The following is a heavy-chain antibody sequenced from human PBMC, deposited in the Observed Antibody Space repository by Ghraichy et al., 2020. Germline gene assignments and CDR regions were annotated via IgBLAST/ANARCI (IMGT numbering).Heavy chain of an antibody. CDR3: ARDPTYYDFWSGYPPRPHYYYYGMDV. Sequence: VSCKASGYTFTSYGISWVRQAPGQGLEWMGWISAYNGNTNYAQKLQGRVTMTTDTSTSTAYMELRSLRSDDTAVYYCARDPTYYDFWSGYPPRPHYYYYGMDVWGQGTTVTVSS. J-gene: IGHJ6*02. CDR2: ISAYNGNT. D-gene: IGHD3-3*01. V-gene: IGHV1-18*01. CDR1: GYTFTSYG.